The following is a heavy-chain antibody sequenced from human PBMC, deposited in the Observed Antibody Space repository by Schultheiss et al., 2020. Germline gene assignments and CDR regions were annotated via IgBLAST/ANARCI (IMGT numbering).Heavy chain of an antibody. J-gene: IGHJ5*02. CDR2: ISGSGGST. Sequence: GGSLRLSCAASGFTFSSYAMSWVRQAPGKGLEWVSAISGSGGSTYYADSVKGRFTISRDNAKNSLYLQMNSLRAEDTAVYYCAKDRGRSLVGWFDPWGQGTLVTVSS. CDR3: AKDRGRSLVGWFDP. CDR1: GFTFSSYA. V-gene: IGHV3-23*01. D-gene: IGHD2-15*01.